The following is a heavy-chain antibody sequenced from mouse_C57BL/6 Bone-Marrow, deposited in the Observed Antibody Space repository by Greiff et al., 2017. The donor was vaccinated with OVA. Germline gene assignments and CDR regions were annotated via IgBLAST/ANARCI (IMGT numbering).Heavy chain of an antibody. CDR3: ARGLITTVVAPGY. D-gene: IGHD1-1*01. J-gene: IGHJ3*02. CDR1: GYSITSGYY. CDR2: ISYDGSN. Sequence: EVQLQESGPGLVKPSQSLSLTCSVTGYSITSGYYWTWIRQFPGNKLEWMGYISYDGSNNYNPSLKNRISITRDTSKNQFFLKLNSVTTEDTATYYCARGLITTVVAPGYWGQGTLVTVSA. V-gene: IGHV3-6*01.